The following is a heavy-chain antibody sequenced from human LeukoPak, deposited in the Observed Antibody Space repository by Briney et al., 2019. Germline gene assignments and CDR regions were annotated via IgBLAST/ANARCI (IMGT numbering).Heavy chain of an antibody. Sequence: ASVKVSCKASGYTFTCYGISWVRQAPGQGLEWMGWISAYNGNTNYARRLQGGVTMTTDTSTSTAYMELRSLRSDDTAVYYCARVRCSGGSCYSHFDYWGQGTLVTVSS. J-gene: IGHJ4*02. D-gene: IGHD2-15*01. CDR3: ARVRCSGGSCYSHFDY. V-gene: IGHV1-18*01. CDR1: GYTFTCYG. CDR2: ISAYNGNT.